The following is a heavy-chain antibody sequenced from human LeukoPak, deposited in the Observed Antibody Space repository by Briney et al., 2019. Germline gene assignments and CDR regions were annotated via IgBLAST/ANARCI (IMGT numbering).Heavy chain of an antibody. CDR3: ARALWGYPFDV. CDR1: GFSSSNYW. J-gene: IGHJ3*01. D-gene: IGHD5-18*01. Sequence: GGSLRLSFAASGFSSSNYWMTWIRQAPGKGLEWVATIKGDGSDKRYVDSVKGRFTISRDDVKNSLYLQLNNLRAEDTAIYYCARALWGYPFDVWGQGTRVTVSS. CDR2: IKGDGSDK. V-gene: IGHV3-7*03.